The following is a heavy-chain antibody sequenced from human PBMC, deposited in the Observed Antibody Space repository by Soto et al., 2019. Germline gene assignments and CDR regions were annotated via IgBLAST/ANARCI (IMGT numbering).Heavy chain of an antibody. CDR1: GVSFNKAW. V-gene: IGHV3-15*01. Sequence: GGSLRLSCAASGVSFNKAWMTWVRQAPGKGLEWVGRIKSRTDGGATEYAPPVNDRFIISRDDSRNMVFLQMNSLKTEDTAVYFCTYLYREGPWGQGTLVTVSS. J-gene: IGHJ5*02. CDR3: TYLYREGP. D-gene: IGHD3-10*01. CDR2: IKSRTDGGAT.